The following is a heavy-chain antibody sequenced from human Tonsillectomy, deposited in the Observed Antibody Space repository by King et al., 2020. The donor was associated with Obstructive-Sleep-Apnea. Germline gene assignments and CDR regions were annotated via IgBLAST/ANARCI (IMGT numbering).Heavy chain of an antibody. Sequence: QLQESGPGLVKPSETLSLTCSVSGGFISSSSYYWGWIRQPPGKGLEWIGSIDYSGSTYYNPSLQSRVTISVDTSKNQFSLKVSSVTDADTAVYYCARDPYSYFDYWGQGTLVTVSS. V-gene: IGHV4-39*07. D-gene: IGHD5-18*01. CDR1: GGFISSSSYY. J-gene: IGHJ4*02. CDR2: IDYSGST. CDR3: ARDPYSYFDY.